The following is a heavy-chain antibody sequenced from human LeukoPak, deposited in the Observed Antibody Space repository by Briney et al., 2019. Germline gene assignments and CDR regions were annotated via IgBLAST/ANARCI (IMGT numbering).Heavy chain of an antibody. V-gene: IGHV1-2*06. CDR2: INPNSGGT. D-gene: IGHD5-18*01. Sequence: GASVKVSCKASGYTFTGYYMHWVRQAPGQGLEWMGRINPNSGGTNYAQKFQGRVTMTRDTSISTAYMELSRLRSDDTAVYYRARGPWRIFGYSYGYLDYWGQGTLVTVSS. J-gene: IGHJ4*02. CDR3: ARGPWRIFGYSYGYLDY. CDR1: GYTFTGYY.